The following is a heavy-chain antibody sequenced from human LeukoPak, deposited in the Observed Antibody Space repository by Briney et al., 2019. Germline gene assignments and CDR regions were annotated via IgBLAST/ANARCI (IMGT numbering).Heavy chain of an antibody. V-gene: IGHV3-53*01. D-gene: IGHD5-12*01. J-gene: IGHJ4*02. CDR1: GLNFGSYS. CDR2: IYSGGST. CDR3: ARVPYSGYLDY. Sequence: PGRSLRLSCAASGLNFGSYSMHCVRQAPGKGLEWVSVIYSGGSTYYADSVKGRFTISRDNSKNTLYLQMNSLRAEDTAVYYCARVPYSGYLDYWGQGTLVTVSS.